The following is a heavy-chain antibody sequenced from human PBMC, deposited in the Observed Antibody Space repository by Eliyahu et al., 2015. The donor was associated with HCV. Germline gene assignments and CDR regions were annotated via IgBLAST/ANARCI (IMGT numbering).Heavy chain of an antibody. J-gene: IGHJ6*02. CDR2: IIWNSGVT. CDR1: GLTSTDYG. CDR3: TKDLTPGGADV. Sequence: EVQLVESGGGLVQPGRSLRLSCVVSGLTSTDYGIHWVRQAPGKGLEWASGIIWNSGVTGYADSVKGRFTISTDNAKNSLFLQMNSLRPDDTAVYYCTKDLTPGGADVWGQGTTVTVSS. D-gene: IGHD1-14*01. V-gene: IGHV3-9*01.